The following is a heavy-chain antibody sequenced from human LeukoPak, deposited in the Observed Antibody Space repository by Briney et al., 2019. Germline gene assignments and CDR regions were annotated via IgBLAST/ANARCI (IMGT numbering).Heavy chain of an antibody. Sequence: GGSLRLSCAASGFTFISYGMHWVRQAPGKGLEWVTFIRYDGSNKYYADSVKGRFTISRDNSKNTLYLQMNSLRAEDTAVYYCAKNGETYYYDSSGYQYDYWGQGTLVTVSS. CDR1: GFTFISYG. J-gene: IGHJ4*02. CDR2: IRYDGSNK. CDR3: AKNGETYYYDSSGYQYDY. V-gene: IGHV3-30*02. D-gene: IGHD3-22*01.